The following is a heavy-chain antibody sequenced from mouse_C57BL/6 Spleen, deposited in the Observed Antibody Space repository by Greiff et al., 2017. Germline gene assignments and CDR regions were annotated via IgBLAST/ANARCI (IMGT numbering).Heavy chain of an antibody. CDR1: GYTFTSYW. CDR3: ARSGGYDEDYYALDY. CDR2: IHPTSGST. D-gene: IGHD2-14*01. Sequence: QVQLQQPGAELVKPGASVKLSCKASGYTFTSYWMHWVKQRPGQGLEWIGMIHPTSGSTNYNEKFKSKATLTVDKSSSTAYMQLSSLASEDSAVYYCARSGGYDEDYYALDYWDQGTSVTVPS. V-gene: IGHV1-64*01. J-gene: IGHJ4*01.